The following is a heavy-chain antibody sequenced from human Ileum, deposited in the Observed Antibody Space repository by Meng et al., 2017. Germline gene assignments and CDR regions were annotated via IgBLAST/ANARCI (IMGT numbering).Heavy chain of an antibody. J-gene: IGHJ4*02. V-gene: IGHV6-1*01. CDR3: ARGGGSYYHFDY. Sequence: VKLQQSGPGRVKPSQTLSLTCAISGDSVSSNSAAWNWIRQSPSRGLGWLGRTYYRSKWFNEYAVSVKSRITINPDTSENQFSLQLNSVTPEDAAVYYCARGGGSYYHFDYWGQGTLVTVSS. CDR1: GDSVSSNSAA. D-gene: IGHD1-26*01. CDR2: TYYRSKWFN.